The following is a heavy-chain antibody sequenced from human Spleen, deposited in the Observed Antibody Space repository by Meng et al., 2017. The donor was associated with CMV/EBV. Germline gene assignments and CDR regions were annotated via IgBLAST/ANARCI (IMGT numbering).Heavy chain of an antibody. J-gene: IGHJ4*02. Sequence: QITLKESGPTLVEPXXXXTLXCTFSGFSLSTSGVGVGWIRQPPGKALEWLALIYWDDDKRYSPSLKSRLTITKDTSKNQVVLTMTNMDPVDTATYYCAHRRPIAVLDYWGQGTLVTVSS. CDR1: GFSLSTSGVG. CDR3: AHRRPIAVLDY. CDR2: IYWDDDK. D-gene: IGHD6-19*01. V-gene: IGHV2-5*02.